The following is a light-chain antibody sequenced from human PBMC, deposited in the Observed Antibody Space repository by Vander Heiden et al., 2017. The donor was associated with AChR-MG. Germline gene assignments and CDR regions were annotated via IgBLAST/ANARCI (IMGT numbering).Light chain of an antibody. J-gene: IGLJ2*01. CDR3: QSDDNGLRV. Sequence: QSVLTQPPSVSGAPGQRVTISCTGSNSNIGAGYDVHWYQHLPGTAPKLLTYGDIKRPSGGPDRFSGSKSGTSASLAITGLQAEDEADYYCQSDDNGLRVFGGGTRLTVL. V-gene: IGLV1-40*01. CDR2: GDI. CDR1: NSNIGAGYD.